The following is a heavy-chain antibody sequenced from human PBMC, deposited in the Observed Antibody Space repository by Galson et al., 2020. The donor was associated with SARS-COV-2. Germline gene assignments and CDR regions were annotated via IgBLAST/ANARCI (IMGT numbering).Heavy chain of an antibody. V-gene: IGHV1-69*06. Sequence: SVQVSCKASGGTFSSYAISWVRQAPGQGLEWMGGIIPIFGTANYAQKFQDRVTITADKSTSTAYMELSSLRSEDTAVYYCARASGYSSSWSGEYYYYGMDVWGQGTTVTVSS. CDR3: ARASGYSSSWSGEYYYYGMDV. J-gene: IGHJ6*02. CDR1: GGTFSSYA. CDR2: IIPIFGTA. D-gene: IGHD6-13*01.